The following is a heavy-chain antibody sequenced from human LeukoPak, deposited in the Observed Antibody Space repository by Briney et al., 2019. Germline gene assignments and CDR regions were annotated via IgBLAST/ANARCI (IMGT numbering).Heavy chain of an antibody. Sequence: GGSLRLSCAASGFTFSSYGMHWVRQAPGKGLEWEAVIWYDGSNKYYADSVKGRFTISRENSKYTLYLQMNSLRAEDTAVYYCARTARDYYYYYMDVWGKGTTVTVSS. CDR1: GFTFSSYG. CDR3: ARTARDYYYYYMDV. V-gene: IGHV3-33*01. J-gene: IGHJ6*03. CDR2: IWYDGSNK. D-gene: IGHD2-21*02.